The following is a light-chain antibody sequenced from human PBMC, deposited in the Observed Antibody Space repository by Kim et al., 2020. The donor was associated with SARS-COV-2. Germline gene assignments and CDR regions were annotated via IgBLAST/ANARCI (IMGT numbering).Light chain of an antibody. Sequence: DIQMTQSPSSLSASVGDRVTITCRTTQSISSHLNWYQQKPERAPKLLISAASTLQGGVPSRFSGSGSETDFTLTISSLQPEDVATYYCQQSYITPFTFGPGTKVDIK. CDR1: QSISSH. J-gene: IGKJ3*01. CDR2: AAS. V-gene: IGKV1-39*01. CDR3: QQSYITPFT.